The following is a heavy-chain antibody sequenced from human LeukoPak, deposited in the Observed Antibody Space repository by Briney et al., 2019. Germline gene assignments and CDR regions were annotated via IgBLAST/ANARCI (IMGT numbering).Heavy chain of an antibody. D-gene: IGHD4-17*01. V-gene: IGHV3-30*02. Sequence: PGGSLRLSCAASGFTFSSYGMHWVRQAPGKGLEWVAFIRCDGSNKYYADSVKGRFTISRDNSKNTLYLQMNSLRAEDTAVYYCAKDERYGDYYFDYWGQGTLVTVSS. CDR3: AKDERYGDYYFDY. CDR2: IRCDGSNK. CDR1: GFTFSSYG. J-gene: IGHJ4*02.